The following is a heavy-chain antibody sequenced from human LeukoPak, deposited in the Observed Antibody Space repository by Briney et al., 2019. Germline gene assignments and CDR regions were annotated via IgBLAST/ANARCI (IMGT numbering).Heavy chain of an antibody. CDR1: GYTFTSYD. Sequence: ASVKVSCKASGYTFTSYDINWVRQATGQGLEWMGWMNPNSGNTGYAQKFQGRVTMTRNTSISTAYMELSSLRSEDTAVYYCARDKTRVVAPRLGFDPWGQGTLVTVSS. V-gene: IGHV1-8*01. CDR2: MNPNSGNT. J-gene: IGHJ5*02. CDR3: ARDKTRVVAPRLGFDP. D-gene: IGHD2-15*01.